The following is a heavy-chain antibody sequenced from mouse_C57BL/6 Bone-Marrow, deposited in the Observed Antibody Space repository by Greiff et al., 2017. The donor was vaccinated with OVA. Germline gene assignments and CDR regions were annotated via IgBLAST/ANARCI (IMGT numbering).Heavy chain of an antibody. J-gene: IGHJ2*01. V-gene: IGHV5-4*01. D-gene: IGHD1-1*01. Sequence: DVQLQESGGGLVKPGGSLKLSCAASGFTFSSYAMSWVRQTPEKRLEWVATISDGGSYTYYPDNVKGRFTISRDNAKNNLYLQMNHLKSEDTAMYYCARVDYYGSSWGYWGQGTTLTVSS. CDR3: ARVDYYGSSWGY. CDR2: ISDGGSYT. CDR1: GFTFSSYA.